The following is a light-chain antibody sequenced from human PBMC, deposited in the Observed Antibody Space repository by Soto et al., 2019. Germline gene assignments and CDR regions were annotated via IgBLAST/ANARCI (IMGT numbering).Light chain of an antibody. J-gene: IGKJ4*01. CDR3: QYYYESSP. Sequence: EIVLTQSPGTLSLSPGEEATLSCRASQSVDSNYLAWYQQKPGQTPRLIIYGASGRADGIPHRFSGSGFGTDFTLTISKVEPEDFAVYYCQYYYESSPFGRGTKVDIK. V-gene: IGKV3-20*01. CDR2: GAS. CDR1: QSVDSNY.